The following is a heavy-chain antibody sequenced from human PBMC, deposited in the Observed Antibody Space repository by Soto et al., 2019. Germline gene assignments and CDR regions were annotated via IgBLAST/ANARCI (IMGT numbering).Heavy chain of an antibody. J-gene: IGHJ6*02. CDR1: GFTFSTAA. Sequence: GGSLRLSCAASGFTFSTAAMTWLRQAPGKGLEWVANIKQDGSEKYYVDSVKDRFTISRDNAKNSLYLQMNSLRAEDSAVYYCARVYPGSGWPYHYYGMDVWGQGTTVTVSS. V-gene: IGHV3-7*01. CDR2: IKQDGSEK. D-gene: IGHD6-19*01. CDR3: ARVYPGSGWPYHYYGMDV.